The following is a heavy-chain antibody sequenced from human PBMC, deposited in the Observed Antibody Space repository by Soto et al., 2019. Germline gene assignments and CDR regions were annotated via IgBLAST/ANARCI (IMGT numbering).Heavy chain of an antibody. Sequence: QVQLVESGGGVVQPGRSLRLSCAASGFTFSTYGMHWVRQAPGKGLEWVAVIWYDGSNKYYADSVKGRFTISRDNSKNLVYLEQKLQGGEDTAGDYCAGDIDYYGSGSYYGALAVWVQGTTVTVSS. J-gene: IGHJ6*02. V-gene: IGHV3-33*01. D-gene: IGHD3-10*01. CDR3: AGDIDYYGSGSYYGALAV. CDR2: IWYDGSNK. CDR1: GFTFSTYG.